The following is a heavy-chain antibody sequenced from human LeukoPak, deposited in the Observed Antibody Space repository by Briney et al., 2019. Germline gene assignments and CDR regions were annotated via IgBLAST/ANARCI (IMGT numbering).Heavy chain of an antibody. Sequence: GGSLRLSCAASGFTFKSYAMSWVRQAPGKGLEWVSANSGSGGSTYYADSEKGWFTISRDNSKNTLYLQMNSLRAEDTAVYYCAKDRRSTGTTAQNQSSDWGQGTLVTVSS. J-gene: IGHJ4*02. CDR2: NSGSGGST. V-gene: IGHV3-23*01. CDR3: AKDRRSTGTTAQNQSSD. CDR1: GFTFKSYA. D-gene: IGHD1-1*01.